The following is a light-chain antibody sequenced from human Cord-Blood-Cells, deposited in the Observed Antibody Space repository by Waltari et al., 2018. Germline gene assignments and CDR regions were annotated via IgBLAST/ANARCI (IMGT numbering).Light chain of an antibody. CDR2: GAS. Sequence: EIVITQSPATLSVSPRERATLPCRASQRVSSNLAWYQQKPGQAPRLLITGASTRATGIPARFSGSGSGTEFTLTISSLQSEDFAVYYCQQYNNWPPYTFGQGTKLEIK. CDR1: QRVSSN. CDR3: QQYNNWPPYT. V-gene: IGKV3-15*01. J-gene: IGKJ2*01.